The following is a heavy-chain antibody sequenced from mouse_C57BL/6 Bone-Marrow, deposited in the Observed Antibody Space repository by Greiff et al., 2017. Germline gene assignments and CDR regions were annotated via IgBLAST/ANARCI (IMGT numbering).Heavy chain of an antibody. Sequence: VQLQQSGAELARPGASVKLSCKASGYTFTSYGISWVKQRTGQGLEWIGEIYPRSGNTYYTEKFKGKATLTADKSSSTAYMVLRSLTSEDSAVYFCAREVRRRPYAMDYWGQGTSVTVSS. CDR2: IYPRSGNT. CDR1: GYTFTSYG. CDR3: AREVRRRPYAMDY. J-gene: IGHJ4*01. V-gene: IGHV1-81*01. D-gene: IGHD2-14*01.